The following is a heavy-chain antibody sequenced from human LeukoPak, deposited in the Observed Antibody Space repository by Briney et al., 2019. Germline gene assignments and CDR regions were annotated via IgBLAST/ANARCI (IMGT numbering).Heavy chain of an antibody. CDR1: GGSIRIGSHY. V-gene: IGHV4-39*02. Sequence: SETLSLTCTVSGGSIRIGSHYWVWIRQPPGKGLEWIGSIYYSGSTYYNPSLENRVTISIDTSKNHFSLKLRSLSAADTSVYYCAKRDDSGGNLVDLWGQGTLVTVSS. CDR2: IYYSGST. D-gene: IGHD3-22*01. J-gene: IGHJ4*02. CDR3: AKRDDSGGNLVDL.